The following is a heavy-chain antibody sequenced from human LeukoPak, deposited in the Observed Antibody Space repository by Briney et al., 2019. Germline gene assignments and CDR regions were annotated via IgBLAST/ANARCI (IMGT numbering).Heavy chain of an antibody. CDR1: GFTFSSYG. V-gene: IGHV3-30*18. J-gene: IGHJ3*02. Sequence: QPGGSLRLSCAASGFTFSSYGMHGVRQAPGKGLEWVAVISYDGSNKYYADSVKGRFTISRDNSKNTLYLQMNRLRAEDTALYYCAKVGYWGFGEPLPYDAFDIWGQGIMVTVSS. CDR3: AKVGYWGFGEPLPYDAFDI. D-gene: IGHD3-10*01. CDR2: ISYDGSNK.